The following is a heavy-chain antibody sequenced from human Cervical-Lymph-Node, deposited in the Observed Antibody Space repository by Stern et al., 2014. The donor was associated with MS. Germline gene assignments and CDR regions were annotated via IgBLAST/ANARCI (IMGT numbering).Heavy chain of an antibody. CDR3: ARWGKEMATIGGGDY. V-gene: IGHV1-69*01. CDR1: GGTFSSYA. CDR2: IIPIFGTA. Sequence: QVQLVESGAEVKKPGSSVKVSCKASGGTFSSYAISWVRQAPGQGLEWMGGIIPIFGTANYAQKFQGRVTITADESTSTAYMELSSLRSEDTAVYYCARWGKEMATIGGGDYWGQGTLVTVSS. D-gene: IGHD5-24*01. J-gene: IGHJ4*02.